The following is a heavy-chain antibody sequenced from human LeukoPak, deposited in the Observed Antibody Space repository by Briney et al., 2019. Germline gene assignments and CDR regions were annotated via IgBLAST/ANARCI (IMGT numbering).Heavy chain of an antibody. D-gene: IGHD2-2*01. CDR1: GYSISSGYY. J-gene: IGHJ5*02. Sequence: SETLSLTCAVSGYSISSGYYWGWIRQPPGKGLEWIGSIYHSGSTYYNPSLKSRVTISVDTSKNQFSLKLSSVIAADTAVYYCARRYCSSTSCRLGWFDPWGQGTLVTVSS. CDR2: IYHSGST. V-gene: IGHV4-38-2*01. CDR3: ARRYCSSTSCRLGWFDP.